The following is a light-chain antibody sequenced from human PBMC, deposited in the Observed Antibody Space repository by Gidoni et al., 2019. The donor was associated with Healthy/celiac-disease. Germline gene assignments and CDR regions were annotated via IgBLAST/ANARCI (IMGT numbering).Light chain of an antibody. Sequence: QSALTQPRSVSGSPGQSVTLSCTGTSSDVGGYNYVSWYQQHPGKAPKLMIYDVSKRPSGVPDRFSGSKSGNTASLTIYGLQAEDEADYYCCSYAGSYTLVFGGGTKLTVL. CDR3: CSYAGSYTLV. CDR2: DVS. CDR1: SSDVGGYNY. J-gene: IGLJ2*01. V-gene: IGLV2-11*01.